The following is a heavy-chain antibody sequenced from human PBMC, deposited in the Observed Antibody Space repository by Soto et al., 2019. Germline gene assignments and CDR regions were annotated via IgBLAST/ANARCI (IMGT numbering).Heavy chain of an antibody. CDR3: ARFDSTTYGEFDY. V-gene: IGHV1-3*01. Sequence: GASVKVSCKASGYTFTSYAMHWVRQAPGQRLEWMGWINAGNGNTKYSQKFQGRVTITRDTSASTAYMELSSLRSEDTAVYYCARFDSTTYGEFDYWGQGTLVTVSS. J-gene: IGHJ4*02. CDR1: GYTFTSYA. CDR2: INAGNGNT. D-gene: IGHD3-16*01.